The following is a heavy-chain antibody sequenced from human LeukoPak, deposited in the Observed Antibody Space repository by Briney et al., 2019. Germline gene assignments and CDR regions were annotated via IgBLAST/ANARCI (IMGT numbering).Heavy chain of an antibody. CDR1: GFNFDDYA. Sequence: GRSLRLSCAAAGFNFDDYAMHWVRQAPGKGLEWVSGISWNSGNIGYADSVKGRFTISRDNAKNSLYLQMNSLRSEDTALYYCAKGAAQAHNWFDPWGQGTLVIVSS. J-gene: IGHJ5*02. CDR2: ISWNSGNI. D-gene: IGHD2-15*01. V-gene: IGHV3-9*01. CDR3: AKGAAQAHNWFDP.